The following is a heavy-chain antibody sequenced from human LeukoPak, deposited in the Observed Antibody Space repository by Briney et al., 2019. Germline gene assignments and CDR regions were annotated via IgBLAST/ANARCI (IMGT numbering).Heavy chain of an antibody. CDR2: ISSSNSYI. D-gene: IGHD5-12*01. J-gene: IGHJ4*02. CDR3: ARDSGEKNYFDY. Sequence: GGSVSLFCAASVFTFSSYSMIWVRQSRGEGREWVSSISSSNSYIFYGGSVKGRFTNSRDNPKNSLYLQMNSLRAEDTAVYYCARDSGEKNYFDYWGQGTLVTVSS. V-gene: IGHV3-21*01. CDR1: VFTFSSYS.